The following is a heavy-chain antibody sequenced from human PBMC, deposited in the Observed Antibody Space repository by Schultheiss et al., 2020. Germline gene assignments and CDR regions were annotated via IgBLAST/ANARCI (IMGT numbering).Heavy chain of an antibody. J-gene: IGHJ3*01. CDR3: ARGDFWGGSYNDAFDV. D-gene: IGHD3-3*01. V-gene: IGHV3-7*03. CDR2: IKPEGDKK. Sequence: GESLKISCVASGFTFSNYWMSWVRQAPGRGLEWVANIKPEGDKKHYVDSVKGRFTISRDNAKNSLFLHMDSLRAEDTAVYYCARGDFWGGSYNDAFDVWGQGTMVTVSS. CDR1: GFTFSNYW.